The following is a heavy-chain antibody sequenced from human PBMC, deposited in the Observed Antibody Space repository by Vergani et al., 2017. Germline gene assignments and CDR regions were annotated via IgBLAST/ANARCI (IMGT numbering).Heavy chain of an antibody. CDR1: GFTFSSYA. D-gene: IGHD3-10*01. CDR3: ARSGGSGSYYRDYYYYYGLDV. CDR2: ISGSGGST. Sequence: EVQLLESGGGLVQPGGSLRLSCAASGFTFSSYAMSWVRQAPGKGLEWVSAISGSGGSTYYADSVKGRFTISRDNSKNTLYLQMNSLRAEDTAVYYCARSGGSGSYYRDYYYYYGLDVWGQGTTVTVSS. J-gene: IGHJ6*02. V-gene: IGHV3-23*01.